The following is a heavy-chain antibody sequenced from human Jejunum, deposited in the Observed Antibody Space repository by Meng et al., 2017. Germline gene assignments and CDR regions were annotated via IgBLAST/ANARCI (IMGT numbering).Heavy chain of an antibody. CDR3: ARGGYQYEY. D-gene: IGHD3-22*01. Sequence: GESLKISCAASGFTFSSYWISWVRQAPGKGLEWVAKIKEDGSEKNYVDSVKGRFTISRDNAKNSLYLQMDSLRVEETAVYYCARGGYQYEYWGQGTLVTVSS. J-gene: IGHJ4*02. CDR1: GFTFSSYW. V-gene: IGHV3-7*01. CDR2: IKEDGSEK.